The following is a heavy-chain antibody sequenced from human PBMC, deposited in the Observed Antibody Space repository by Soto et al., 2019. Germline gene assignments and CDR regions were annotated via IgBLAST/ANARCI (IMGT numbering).Heavy chain of an antibody. CDR1: GGSFSGYY. V-gene: IGHV4-34*01. CDR2: INHSGST. J-gene: IGHJ4*02. D-gene: IGHD2-21*01. Sequence: QVQLQQWGAGLLKPSETLSLTCAVYGGSFSGYYWSWIRQPPGRGLEWIGEINHSGSTNYNPSLSCPAHLSVDPSKNQLCLNLRPVAAADTAVYYCARRQWRGLLLGYWGTGTLVTASS. CDR3: ARRQWRGLLLGY.